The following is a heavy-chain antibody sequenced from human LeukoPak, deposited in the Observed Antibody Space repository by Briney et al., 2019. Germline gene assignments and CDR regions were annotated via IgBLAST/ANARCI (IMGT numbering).Heavy chain of an antibody. CDR3: ARGGTLSLMVYAMRGSEAFDI. V-gene: IGHV4-34*01. Sequence: SETLSLTCAVYGGSFSGYYWSWIRQPPGKGLEWIGEINHSGSTNYNPSLKSRVTISVDTSKNQFSLKLSSVTAADTAVYYCARGGTLSLMVYAMRGSEAFDIWGQGTMVTVSS. J-gene: IGHJ3*02. CDR2: INHSGST. CDR1: GGSFSGYY. D-gene: IGHD2-8*01.